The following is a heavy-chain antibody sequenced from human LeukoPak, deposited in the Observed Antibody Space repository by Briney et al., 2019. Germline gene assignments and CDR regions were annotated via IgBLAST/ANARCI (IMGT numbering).Heavy chain of an antibody. D-gene: IGHD3-3*01. CDR1: GFNYSSYT. V-gene: IGHV3-48*01. CDR3: VRGSLASGVVVYYYYYLDV. CDR2: ISASRDIT. J-gene: IGHJ6*03. Sequence: GGSLRLSCAASGFNYSSYTMNWVRQAPGMGLEWLSYISASRDITYYADSVKGRFTISRDNAKNSLYLQMNSLRADDTAVYYCVRGSLASGVVVYYYYYLDVWGKGTTVTVSS.